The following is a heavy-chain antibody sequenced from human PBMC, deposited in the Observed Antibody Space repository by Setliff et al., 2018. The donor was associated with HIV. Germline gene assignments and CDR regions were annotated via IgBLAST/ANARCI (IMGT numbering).Heavy chain of an antibody. J-gene: IGHJ4*02. CDR2: IKSKIDGGTA. Sequence: PGGSLRLSCAAAGFTFSNAWMTWVRQAPGKGLEWVGRIKSKIDGGTADYAAPVKGRFTISRDDSKNTLYLQMNSLETEDTAVYYCTTDTGELGVNDYGDYVPFDYWGQGTLVTVSS. CDR1: GFTFSNAW. V-gene: IGHV3-15*01. CDR3: TTDTGELGVNDYGDYVPFDY. D-gene: IGHD4-17*01.